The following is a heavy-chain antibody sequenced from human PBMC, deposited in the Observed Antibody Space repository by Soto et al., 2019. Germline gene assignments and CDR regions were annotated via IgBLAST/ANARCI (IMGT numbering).Heavy chain of an antibody. CDR2: IIPIFGTA. D-gene: IGHD3-9*01. J-gene: IGHJ6*02. CDR1: GGTFSSYA. V-gene: IGHV1-69*13. CDR3: AKDHRFGYFDWLSPDYYYYGMDV. Sequence: ASVKVSCKASGGTFSSYAISWVRQAPGQGLEWMGGIIPIFGTANYAQKFQGRVTITADESTSTAYMELSSLRSEDTAVYYCAKDHRFGYFDWLSPDYYYYGMDVWGQGTTVTVSS.